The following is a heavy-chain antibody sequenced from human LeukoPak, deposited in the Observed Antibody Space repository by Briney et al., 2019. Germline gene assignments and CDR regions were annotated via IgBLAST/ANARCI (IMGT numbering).Heavy chain of an antibody. CDR2: IYYSGST. CDR1: GGSISSGGYY. CDR3: ARGDTMTTAGLDY. Sequence: SETLSLTCTVSGGSISSGGYYWSWIRQHPGKGLEWIGYIYYSGSTNYNPSLKSRVTISVDTSKNQFSLKLSSVTAADTAVYYCARGDTMTTAGLDYWGQGTLVTVSS. V-gene: IGHV4-61*08. D-gene: IGHD4-11*01. J-gene: IGHJ4*02.